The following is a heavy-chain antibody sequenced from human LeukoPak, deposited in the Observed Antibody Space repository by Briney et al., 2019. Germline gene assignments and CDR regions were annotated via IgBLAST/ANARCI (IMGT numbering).Heavy chain of an antibody. CDR1: GFTFSSYW. CDR2: IKQDGSAK. J-gene: IGHJ4*02. D-gene: IGHD3-10*01. CDR3: ARASGFGDFYPYFDY. Sequence: GGSLRLSCAASGFTFSSYWMSWVRQAPGKGLEWVANIKQDGSAKFYLDSVRGRFTISRDNAKNSLYLQMNSLRAEDTAVYYCARASGFGDFYPYFDYWGQGTLVTVSS. V-gene: IGHV3-7*01.